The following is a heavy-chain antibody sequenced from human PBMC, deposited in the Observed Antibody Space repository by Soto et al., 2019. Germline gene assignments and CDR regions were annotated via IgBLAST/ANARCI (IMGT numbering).Heavy chain of an antibody. D-gene: IGHD3-3*01. CDR3: AKAPLTIFGITEDYFDY. V-gene: IGHV3-23*01. Sequence: GSLRLSCAASGFTFSSYAMSWVRQAPGKGLEWVSAISGSGGSTYYADSVKGRFTISRDNSKNTLYLQMNSLRAEDTAVYYCAKAPLTIFGITEDYFDYWGQGTLVTVSS. CDR1: GFTFSSYA. J-gene: IGHJ4*02. CDR2: ISGSGGST.